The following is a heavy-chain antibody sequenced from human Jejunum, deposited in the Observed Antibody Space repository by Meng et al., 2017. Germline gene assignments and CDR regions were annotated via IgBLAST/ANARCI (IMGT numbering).Heavy chain of an antibody. CDR3: TGGRTGSAPHDY. CDR1: GFTFSDYH. Sequence: EVQLVECGGGLVQPGGSLRLSCAVSGFTFSDYHMDWVRQAPGKGLEWIARSRNKPRGYTTEYAASVKGRFSISRDDSKDSLYLQMNSLKTEDTAVYYCTGGRTGSAPHDYWGQGTLVTVSS. J-gene: IGHJ4*02. V-gene: IGHV3-72*01. CDR2: SRNKPRGYTT. D-gene: IGHD1-26*01.